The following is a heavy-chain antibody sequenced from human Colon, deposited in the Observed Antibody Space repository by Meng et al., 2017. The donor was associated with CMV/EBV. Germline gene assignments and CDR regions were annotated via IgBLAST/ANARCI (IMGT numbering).Heavy chain of an antibody. CDR3: ARGDSRLPWGMDV. D-gene: IGHD3-22*01. CDR2: MNSDGTTT. J-gene: IGHJ6*02. CDR1: GFTFSSYW. V-gene: IGHV3-74*01. Sequence: GGSLRLSCAASGFTFSSYWMHWVRQAPGKGLVWVSRMNSDGTTTNYADSVKGRFTISRDSAKNTVYLQMISLRADDAAVYYCARGDSRLPWGMDVWGRGTTVTVSS.